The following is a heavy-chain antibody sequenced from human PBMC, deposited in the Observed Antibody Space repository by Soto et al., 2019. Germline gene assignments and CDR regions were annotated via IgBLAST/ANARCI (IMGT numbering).Heavy chain of an antibody. CDR3: ARERVTEKGGFDY. J-gene: IGHJ4*02. CDR1: GFTFSDYY. Sequence: QVQLVESGGGLVKPGGSLRLSCAASGFTFSDYYMSWIRQAPGKGLEWVSYISSSSSYTNYADSVKGRFTISRDNAKNSLYLQMNTLTAEDTAVYYSARERVTEKGGFDYWGQGTLVTVSS. V-gene: IGHV3-11*06. CDR2: ISSSSSYT. D-gene: IGHD2-21*02.